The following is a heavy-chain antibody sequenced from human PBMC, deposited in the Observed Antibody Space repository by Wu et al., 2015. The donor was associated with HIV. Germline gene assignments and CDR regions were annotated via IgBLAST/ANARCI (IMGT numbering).Heavy chain of an antibody. J-gene: IGHJ4*02. D-gene: IGHD5-24*01. Sequence: QVQLAQSGAEVKKPGSSVRVSCMSSGGNFRSYALNWVRQAPGHGLEWMGRIIPTFGTPDYAQKFQDRVTITADESTNTAYMELSSLRSDDTAVYCCNSDPPTYGYHSFDFWGPGTLVTVSS. CDR3: NSDPPTYGYHSFDF. V-gene: IGHV1-69*15. CDR1: GGNFRSYA. CDR2: IIPTFGTP.